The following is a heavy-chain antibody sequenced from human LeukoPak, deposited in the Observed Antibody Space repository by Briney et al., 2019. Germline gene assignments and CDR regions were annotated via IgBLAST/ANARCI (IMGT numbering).Heavy chain of an antibody. CDR3: ARQNQLLRNGIGV. CDR1: GYTFTGYY. CDR2: INPNSSGT. Sequence: ASVKVSCKASGYTFTGYYMHWVRQAPGQGLEWMGWINPNSSGTNYAQKFQGRVTMTRDTSISTAYMELSRLRSDDTAVYYCARQNQLLRNGIGVWGQGTTVTVSS. V-gene: IGHV1-2*02. J-gene: IGHJ6*02. D-gene: IGHD2-2*01.